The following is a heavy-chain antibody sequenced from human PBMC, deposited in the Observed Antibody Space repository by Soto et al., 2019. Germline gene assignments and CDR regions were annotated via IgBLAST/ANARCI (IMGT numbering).Heavy chain of an antibody. CDR3: AKDIVVVPAAYYYYGMDV. V-gene: IGHV5-10-1*01. D-gene: IGHD2-2*01. CDR2: IDPSDSYT. Sequence: GESLKISCKGSGYSFTSYWISWVLQMPGKGLEWMGRIDPSDSYTNYSPSFQVHVTISADKSISTAYLQWSSLKASDTAMYYCAKDIVVVPAAYYYYGMDVWGQGTTVTVSS. CDR1: GYSFTSYW. J-gene: IGHJ6*02.